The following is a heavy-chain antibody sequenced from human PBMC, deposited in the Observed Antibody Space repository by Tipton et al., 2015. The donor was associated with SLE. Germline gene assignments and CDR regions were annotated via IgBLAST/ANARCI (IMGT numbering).Heavy chain of an antibody. J-gene: IGHJ6*02. CDR2: IHHSGST. D-gene: IGHD2-2*01. V-gene: IGHV4-4*02. CDR3: ARGCSSSTCEPFYFFGMDV. Sequence: TLSLTCAVSGGSIRSSNWWSWVRQPPGKGLEWIGEIHHSGSTNSNPSLKSRVTISVDKSKNQFSLRLISVTAADTAVYYCARGCSSSTCEPFYFFGMDVWGQGTTVTVSS. CDR1: GGSIRSSNW.